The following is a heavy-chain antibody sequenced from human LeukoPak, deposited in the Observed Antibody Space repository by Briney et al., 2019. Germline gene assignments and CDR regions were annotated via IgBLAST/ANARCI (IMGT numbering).Heavy chain of an antibody. J-gene: IGHJ1*01. V-gene: IGHV3-43*02. D-gene: IGHD2-21*02. CDR2: ISGDGGST. CDR1: VFTFDDYA. Sequence: RPGGSLRLSCAASVFTFDDYAMHWVRQAPGKGLEWVSLISGDGGSTYYADSVKGRFTISRDNSKNSLYLQMNSLRTEDTALYYCAKDRYSLRDNNVVVTAILYWGQGTLVTVSS. CDR3: AKDRYSLRDNNVVVTAILY.